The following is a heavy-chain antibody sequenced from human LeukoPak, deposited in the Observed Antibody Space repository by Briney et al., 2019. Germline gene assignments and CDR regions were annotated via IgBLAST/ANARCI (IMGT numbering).Heavy chain of an antibody. V-gene: IGHV1-8*03. CDR2: MNPNSGNT. J-gene: IGHJ4*02. Sequence: ASVKVSCKASGYTFTSYDINWVRQATGQGLEWMGWMNPNSGNTGYAQKFQGRVTITRNTSISTAYMELSSLRSEDTAVYYCARNLRSSTSCEIDYWGQGTLVTVSS. D-gene: IGHD2-2*01. CDR1: GYTFTSYD. CDR3: ARNLRSSTSCEIDY.